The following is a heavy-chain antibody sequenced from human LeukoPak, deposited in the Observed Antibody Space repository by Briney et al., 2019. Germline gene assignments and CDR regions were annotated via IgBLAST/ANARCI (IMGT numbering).Heavy chain of an antibody. CDR1: GFTFTTYW. V-gene: IGHV3-7*01. CDR3: ARDWTSGWDY. D-gene: IGHD6-19*01. CDR2: INQDGSEK. Sequence: GGSLRLSCAASGFTFTTYWINWVRQAPGEGLEWVAVINQDGSEKYYVDSVKGRFTISRDNAKNSLFLQMNSLRAEDTAVYYCARDWTSGWDYWGQGTLVTVSS. J-gene: IGHJ4*02.